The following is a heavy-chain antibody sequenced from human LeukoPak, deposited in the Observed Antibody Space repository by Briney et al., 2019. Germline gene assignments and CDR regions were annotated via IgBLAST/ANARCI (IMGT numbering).Heavy chain of an antibody. CDR2: INHSGST. V-gene: IGHV4-34*01. Sequence: PSETLSLTCAVYGGSFSGYYWCWIRQPPGKGLEWIGEINHSGSTNYNPSLKSRVTISVDTSKNQFSLKLSSVTAADTAVYYCCSYGLDAFDIWGQGTMVTVSS. CDR1: GGSFSGYY. CDR3: CSYGLDAFDI. J-gene: IGHJ3*02. D-gene: IGHD2-15*01.